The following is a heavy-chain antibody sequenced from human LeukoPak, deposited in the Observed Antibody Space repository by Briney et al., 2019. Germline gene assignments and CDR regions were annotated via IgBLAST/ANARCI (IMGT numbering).Heavy chain of an antibody. CDR3: ARDKPIAARYPESFDP. V-gene: IGHV3-7*01. CDR1: GFTFSSYW. Sequence: PGGSLRLSCAASGFTFSSYWMSWVRQAPGKGLEWVANIKQDGSEKYYVDSVKGRFTISRDNAKNSLYLQMNSLRAEDTAVYYCARDKPIAARYPESFDPWGQGTLVTVSS. J-gene: IGHJ5*02. D-gene: IGHD6-6*01. CDR2: IKQDGSEK.